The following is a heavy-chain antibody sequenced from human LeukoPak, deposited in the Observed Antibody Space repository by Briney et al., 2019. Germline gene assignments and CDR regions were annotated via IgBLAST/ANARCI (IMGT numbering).Heavy chain of an antibody. J-gene: IGHJ4*02. CDR1: GGSISSGSYY. CDR2: IYTSGST. D-gene: IGHD5-18*01. V-gene: IGHV4-61*02. Sequence: PSETLSLTCTVSGGSISSGSYYWSWIRQPAGKGLEWIGRIYTSGSTNYNPSLKSRVTISVDTSKYQFSLKLSSVTAADTAVYYCARDRGYSYGYFDYWGQGTLVTVSS. CDR3: ARDRGYSYGYFDY.